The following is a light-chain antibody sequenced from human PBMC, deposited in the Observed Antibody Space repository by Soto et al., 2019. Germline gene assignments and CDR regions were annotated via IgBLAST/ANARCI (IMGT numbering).Light chain of an antibody. V-gene: IGKV3-15*01. CDR2: GAS. CDR3: QQYNYWPPYT. J-gene: IGKJ2*01. Sequence: EKAMKQSPATMSVSPGERAALSCRASQSVSNNLAWYQQKPGQAPRLLIYGASTRATGIPARFSGSGSGTEFTLTISSLQSEDFAVYYCQQYNYWPPYTFGQGTKLEIK. CDR1: QSVSNN.